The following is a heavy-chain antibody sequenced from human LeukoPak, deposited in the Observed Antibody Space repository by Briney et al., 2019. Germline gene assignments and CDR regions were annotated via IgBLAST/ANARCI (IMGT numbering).Heavy chain of an antibody. V-gene: IGHV1-69*02. D-gene: IGHD2-15*01. CDR3: ASEYCSGGSCQDY. J-gene: IGHJ4*02. CDR2: IIPILGIA. Sequence: SVKVSCKASGGTVSSYTISWVRQARGQGLEWMGRIIPILGIANYAQKFQGRVTITADKSTSTAYMELSSLRSEDTAVYYCASEYCSGGSCQDYWGQGTLVTVSS. CDR1: GGTVSSYT.